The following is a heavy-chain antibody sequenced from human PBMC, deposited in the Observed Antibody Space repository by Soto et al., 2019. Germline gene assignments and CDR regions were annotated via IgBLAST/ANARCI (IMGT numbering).Heavy chain of an antibody. D-gene: IGHD4-17*01. CDR3: AMDYGDRPEYFKH. V-gene: IGHV1-18*04. CDR2: ISPLKGRT. J-gene: IGHJ1*01. CDR1: GYTFTSYG. Sequence: QVQLVQSGPDLKRPGASMKVSCKASGYTFTSYGISWVRQAPGQGLEWMAWISPLKGRTQYSQKAQGRVTLSTDTSSNTAYMEMTTPRVADTAVYYCAMDYGDRPEYFKHWGQGTLVTVS.